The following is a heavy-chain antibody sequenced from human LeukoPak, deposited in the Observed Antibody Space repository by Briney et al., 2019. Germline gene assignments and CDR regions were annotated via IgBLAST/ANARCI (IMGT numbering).Heavy chain of an antibody. CDR3: AKGKYSSGAGVFDY. Sequence: GGSLRLSCAASGFSVSSTYMSWVRQAPGKGLEWVSGISGSGGSAYYADSVKGRFTMSRDNSKSTVYLQMNSLRAEDTAVYYCAKGKYSSGAGVFDYWGQGTLVTVSS. D-gene: IGHD6-19*01. V-gene: IGHV3-23*01. CDR1: GFSVSSTY. CDR2: ISGSGGSA. J-gene: IGHJ4*02.